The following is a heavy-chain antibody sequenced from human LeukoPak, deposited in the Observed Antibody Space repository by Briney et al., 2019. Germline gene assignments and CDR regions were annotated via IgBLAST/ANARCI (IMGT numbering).Heavy chain of an antibody. V-gene: IGHV1-18*01. CDR3: ARDPLYGGKFDY. J-gene: IGHJ4*02. CDR1: GYTFISYG. Sequence: ASVKVSCKASGYTFISYGISWVRQAPGQGLEWMGWISAYNGNTNYAQKLQGRVTMTTDTSTSTAYMELRSLRSDDTAVYYCARDPLYGGKFDYWGQGTLVTVSS. CDR2: ISAYNGNT. D-gene: IGHD4-23*01.